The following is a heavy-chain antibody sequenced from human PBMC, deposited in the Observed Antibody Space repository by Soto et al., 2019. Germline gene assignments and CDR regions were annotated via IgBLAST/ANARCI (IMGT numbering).Heavy chain of an antibody. J-gene: IGHJ4*02. CDR3: ARSLITMVPEAD. V-gene: IGHV5-51*01. CDR1: GYSFTSYW. Sequence: GESLKISCKGSGYSFTSYWIGWVRQMPGKGPEWMGIIYPGDSDTRYSPSFQGQVTISADKSISTAYLRWSSLRASDTAVYYCARSLITMVPEADWGQGTLVTVSS. D-gene: IGHD3-10*01. CDR2: IYPGDSDT.